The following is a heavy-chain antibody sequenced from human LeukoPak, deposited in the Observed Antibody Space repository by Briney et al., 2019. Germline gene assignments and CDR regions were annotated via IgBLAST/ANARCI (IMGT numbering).Heavy chain of an antibody. D-gene: IGHD3-10*01. J-gene: IGHJ5*02. CDR3: ARTSLGGAWFDP. Sequence: SQTLSLXCTVSGGSISSGDYYWSWIRQPPGKGLEWIGYIYYNGITYYNPSLKSRVTISVDTSKNQFSLKLSSVTAADTAVYYCARTSLGGAWFDPWGPGTLVTVSS. CDR1: GGSISSGDYY. V-gene: IGHV4-30-4*08. CDR2: IYYNGIT.